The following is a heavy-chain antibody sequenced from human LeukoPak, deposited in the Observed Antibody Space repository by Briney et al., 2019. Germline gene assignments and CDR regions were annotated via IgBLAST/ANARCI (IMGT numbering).Heavy chain of an antibody. CDR3: ARDSAASEFDY. CDR1: GGSISSSSYY. CDR2: IYYSGST. V-gene: IGHV4-39*07. D-gene: IGHD2-2*01. J-gene: IGHJ4*02. Sequence: SETLSLTCTVSGGSISSSSYYWGWLRQPPGKGLEWIGSIYYSGSTYYNPSLKSRVTISVDTSKNQFSLKLSSVTAADTAVYYSARDSAASEFDYWGQGTLVTVSS.